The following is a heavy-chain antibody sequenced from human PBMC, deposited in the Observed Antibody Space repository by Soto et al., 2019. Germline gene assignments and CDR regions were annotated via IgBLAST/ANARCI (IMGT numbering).Heavy chain of an antibody. J-gene: IGHJ6*02. CDR3: GSSGRGRRREGHYYYGMDV. Sequence: GESLKISCKGSGYSFTSYWIGWVRQMPGKGLEWMGIIYPGDSDTRYSPSFQGQVTISADKSISTAYLQWSSLKASDTAMYYCGSSGRGRRREGHYYYGMDVWGQGTTVTVSS. CDR1: GYSFTSYW. CDR2: IYPGDSDT. V-gene: IGHV5-51*01. D-gene: IGHD3-10*01.